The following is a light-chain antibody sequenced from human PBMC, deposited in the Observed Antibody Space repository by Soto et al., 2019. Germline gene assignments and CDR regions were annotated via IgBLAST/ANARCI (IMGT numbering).Light chain of an antibody. CDR2: GAS. Sequence: EIVMTQSPATLSVSPGERATVSCRASQSVSSDLGWYQQKPGQAPRLLIYGASTRATGIPARFSGSGSGTDFTLTISSLEPEDFAVYYCQQRSNWPPITFGQGTRLEIK. J-gene: IGKJ5*01. V-gene: IGKV3-11*01. CDR3: QQRSNWPPIT. CDR1: QSVSSD.